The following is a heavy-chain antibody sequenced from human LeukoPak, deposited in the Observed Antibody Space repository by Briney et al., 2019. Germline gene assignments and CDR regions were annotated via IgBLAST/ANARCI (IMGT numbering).Heavy chain of an antibody. D-gene: IGHD3-22*01. CDR1: GGTFSSYA. J-gene: IGHJ4*02. Sequence: GASVKVSCKAPGGTFSSYAISWVRQAPGQGLEWMGRIIPIFGTANYAQKFQGRVTITTDESTSTAYMELSSLRSEDTAVYYCARATGFGYFRFDYWGQGTLVTVSS. V-gene: IGHV1-69*05. CDR2: IIPIFGTA. CDR3: ARATGFGYFRFDY.